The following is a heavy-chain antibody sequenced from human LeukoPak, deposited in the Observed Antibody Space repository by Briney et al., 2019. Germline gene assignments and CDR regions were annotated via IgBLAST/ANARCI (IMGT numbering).Heavy chain of an antibody. V-gene: IGHV4-34*01. J-gene: IGHJ3*02. CDR1: GGSFSGYY. CDR2: INHSGST. D-gene: IGHD6-6*01. CDR3: ARGSAIAARRKGAFDI. Sequence: PSETLSLTCAVYGGSFSGYYWSWIRQPPGKGLEWIGEINHSGSTNCNPSLKSRVTISVDTSKNQFSLKLSSVTAADTAVYYCARGSAIAARRKGAFDIWGQGTMVTVSS.